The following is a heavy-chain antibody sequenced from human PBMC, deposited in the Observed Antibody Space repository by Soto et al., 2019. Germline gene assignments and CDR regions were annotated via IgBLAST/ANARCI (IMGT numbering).Heavy chain of an antibody. CDR1: GYTFTSYD. Sequence: QVQLVQSGAEVKKPGASVKVSCKASGYTFTSYDINWVRQATGQGLEWMGWMNPNSGNTGYAQKFQGRVTMTRNTSISTAYMELSSLRSEDTAVYYWARDYDSDGGDDYWGQGTLVTVSS. V-gene: IGHV1-8*01. J-gene: IGHJ4*02. CDR3: ARDYDSDGGDDY. CDR2: MNPNSGNT. D-gene: IGHD3-16*01.